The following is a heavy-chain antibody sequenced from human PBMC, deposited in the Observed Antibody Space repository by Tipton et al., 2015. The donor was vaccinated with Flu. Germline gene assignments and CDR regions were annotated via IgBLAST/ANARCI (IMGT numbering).Heavy chain of an antibody. J-gene: IGHJ5*02. CDR1: GFTSSRHW. Sequence: SLRLSCAASGFTSSRHWMSWVRQAPGKGLEWVAHIKQDGTEKHYVDSVMGRFTISRDNAKNSLYLEMSSLRVEDTAVYYCARGTTGWALPNWFDPWGQGTLVAVSS. CDR2: IKQDGTEK. D-gene: IGHD2-2*01. V-gene: IGHV3-7*01. CDR3: ARGTTGWALPNWFDP.